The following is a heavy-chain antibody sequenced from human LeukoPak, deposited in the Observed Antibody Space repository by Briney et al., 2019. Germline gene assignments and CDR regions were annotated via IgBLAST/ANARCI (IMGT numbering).Heavy chain of an antibody. CDR2: IYYSGST. D-gene: IGHD3-9*01. CDR1: GGSISSGGYY. J-gene: IGHJ4*02. CDR3: ARGLDILTPFGY. V-gene: IGHV4-61*08. Sequence: PSETLSLTCTVSGGSISSGGYYWSWIRQHPGKGLEWIGYIYYSGSTNYNPSLKSRVTISVDTSKNQFSLKLSSVTAADTAVYYCARGLDILTPFGYWGQGTLVTVSS.